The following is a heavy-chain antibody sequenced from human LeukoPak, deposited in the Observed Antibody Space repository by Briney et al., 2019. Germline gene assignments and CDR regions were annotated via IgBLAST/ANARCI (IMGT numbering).Heavy chain of an antibody. CDR1: GFTFSSYG. D-gene: IGHD6-19*01. V-gene: IGHV3-30*18. Sequence: GRSLRLSCAAFGFTFSSYGMHWVRQAPGKGLEWVAVISYDGSNKYYADSVKGRFTISRDNSKNTLYLQMNSLRAEDTAVYYCAKDSIAVAGTYFDYWGQGTLVTVSS. J-gene: IGHJ4*02. CDR3: AKDSIAVAGTYFDY. CDR2: ISYDGSNK.